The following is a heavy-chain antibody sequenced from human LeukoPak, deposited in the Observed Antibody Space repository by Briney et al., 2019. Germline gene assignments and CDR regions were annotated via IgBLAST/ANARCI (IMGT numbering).Heavy chain of an antibody. V-gene: IGHV6-1*01. J-gene: IGHJ6*03. Sequence: SQTLSLTCAISGDSVSSNSAAWTWIRQSPSRGLEWLGRTYYRSKWYSDYEVSVQSRITINPDTSKNQFSLQLNSVTPEDTAVYYCARGRVTTIANYYYYYIDVWGKGTTVTVSS. CDR2: TYYRSKWYS. D-gene: IGHD4-17*01. CDR3: ARGRVTTIANYYYYYIDV. CDR1: GDSVSSNSAA.